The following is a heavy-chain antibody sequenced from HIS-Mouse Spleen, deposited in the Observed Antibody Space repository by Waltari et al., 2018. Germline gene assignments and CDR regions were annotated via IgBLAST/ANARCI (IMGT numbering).Heavy chain of an antibody. V-gene: IGHV3-48*01. Sequence: EVQLVESGGGLVQPGGSLRLFCAASGFTFSTYSMNWVRQAPGKGLEWVSYISSSSSTIYYADSVKGRFTISRDNAKNSLYLQMNSLRAEDTAVYYCARGASGSYYLVSVSDYWGQGTLVTVSS. D-gene: IGHD1-26*01. CDR3: ARGASGSYYLVSVSDY. CDR2: ISSSSSTI. CDR1: GFTFSTYS. J-gene: IGHJ4*02.